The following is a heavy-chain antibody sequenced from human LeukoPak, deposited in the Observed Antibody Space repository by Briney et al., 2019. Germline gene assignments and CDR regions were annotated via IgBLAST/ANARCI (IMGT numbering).Heavy chain of an antibody. J-gene: IGHJ4*02. Sequence: GGSLRLSCAASGFTFSSYAMSWVRQAPGKGLEWVSAISGSGGSTYYADSVKGRFTISRDNSKNTLYLQMNSLRAEDTAVYYCAKDPVYCGGDRYSGYYFDYWGQGTLVTVSS. CDR2: ISGSGGST. D-gene: IGHD2-21*01. CDR3: AKDPVYCGGDRYSGYYFDY. CDR1: GFTFSSYA. V-gene: IGHV3-23*01.